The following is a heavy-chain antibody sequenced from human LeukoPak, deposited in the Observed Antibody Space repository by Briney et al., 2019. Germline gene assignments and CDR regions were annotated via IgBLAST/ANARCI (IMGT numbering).Heavy chain of an antibody. D-gene: IGHD6-13*01. V-gene: IGHV1-18*01. CDR1: GYTFTSYG. CDR3: ARVIIAAAGRYWYFDL. J-gene: IGHJ2*01. Sequence: ASVKVACKASGYTFTSYGISWVRQAPGQGLEWMGWISAYNGNTNYAQKLQGRVTMTTDTSTSTAYMELRSLRSDDTAVYYCARVIIAAAGRYWYFDLWGRGTLVTVSS. CDR2: ISAYNGNT.